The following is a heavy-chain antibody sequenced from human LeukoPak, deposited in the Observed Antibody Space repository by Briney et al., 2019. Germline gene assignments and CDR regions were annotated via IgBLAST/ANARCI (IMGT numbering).Heavy chain of an antibody. J-gene: IGHJ4*02. V-gene: IGHV3-23*01. Sequence: AGGSLRLSCAASGFTFSSYAMSWVRQAPGKGLEWVSAISGSGGSTYYADSVKGRFTISRDNSKNTLYLQMNSLRAEDTAVYYCAKDVRFLEWLLDYWGQGTLVTVSS. D-gene: IGHD3-3*01. CDR3: AKDVRFLEWLLDY. CDR1: GFTFSSYA. CDR2: ISGSGGST.